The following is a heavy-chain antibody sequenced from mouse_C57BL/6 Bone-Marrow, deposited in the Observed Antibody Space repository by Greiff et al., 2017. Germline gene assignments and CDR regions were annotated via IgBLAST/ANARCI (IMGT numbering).Heavy chain of an antibody. V-gene: IGHV8-8*01. CDR1: GFSLSTFGMG. J-gene: IGHJ3*01. CDR2: IWWDDDK. Sequence: QVTLKESGPGILQPSQTLSLTCSFSGFSLSTFGMGVGWIRQPSGRGLEWLAHIWWDDDKYYNPALKSRLTISKDTSKNQVFLKSANVDTADTATYYCARILYYDYGSWFAYWGQGTLVTVSA. D-gene: IGHD2-4*01. CDR3: ARILYYDYGSWFAY.